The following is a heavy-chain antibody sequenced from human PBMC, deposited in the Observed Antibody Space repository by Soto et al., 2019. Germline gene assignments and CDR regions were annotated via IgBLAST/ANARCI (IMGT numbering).Heavy chain of an antibody. J-gene: IGHJ4*02. D-gene: IGHD2-2*01. CDR1: GFTFNTYA. Sequence: GGSLRLSCAASGFTFNTYAMSWVRQAPGKGLEWVSAISGSGDSTYYADSVRGRFTISRDESKNTLYLQMNSLRAEDTAVYYCAKAFRGYCSSTTCYAAFGSWGQGTLVTVSS. CDR3: AKAFRGYCSSTTCYAAFGS. CDR2: ISGSGDST. V-gene: IGHV3-23*01.